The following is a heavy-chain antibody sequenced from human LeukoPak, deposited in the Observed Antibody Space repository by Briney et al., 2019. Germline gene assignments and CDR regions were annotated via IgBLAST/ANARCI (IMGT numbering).Heavy chain of an antibody. Sequence: SGTLSLTYAVSGGSISSSNWWSWVRQPPGKGLEWIGETNHSGSTNYNPSLKSRVTISVDTSKNQFSLKLSSVTAADTAVYYCARVDGDYADVWGKGTTVTVSS. D-gene: IGHD4-17*01. CDR3: ARVDGDYADV. CDR1: GGSISSSNW. CDR2: TNHSGST. J-gene: IGHJ6*03. V-gene: IGHV4-4*02.